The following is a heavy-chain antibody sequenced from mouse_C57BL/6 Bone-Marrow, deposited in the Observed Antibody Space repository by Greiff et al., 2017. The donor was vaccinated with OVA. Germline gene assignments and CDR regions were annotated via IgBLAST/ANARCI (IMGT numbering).Heavy chain of an antibody. CDR2: INPGSGGT. Sequence: QVQLQQSGAELVRPGTSVKVSCKASGYAFTNYLIEWVKQRPGQGLEWIGVINPGSGGTNYNEKFKGKATLTADKSSSTAYMQLSSLTSEDSAVYFCARRGSILYAMDYWGQGTSVTVSS. CDR1: GYAFTNYL. V-gene: IGHV1-54*01. D-gene: IGHD1-1*01. J-gene: IGHJ4*01. CDR3: ARRGSILYAMDY.